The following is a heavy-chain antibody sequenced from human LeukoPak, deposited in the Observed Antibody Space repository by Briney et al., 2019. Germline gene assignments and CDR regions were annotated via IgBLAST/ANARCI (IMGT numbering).Heavy chain of an antibody. CDR3: ARLWTALRYFDSGVDY. Sequence: PSETLSLTCTVSGGSISSGGYYWSWIRQPPGKGLEWIGYIYHSGSTYYNPSPKSRVTISVDTSKNQFSLKLSSVTAADTAVYYCARLWTALRYFDSGVDYWGQGTLVTVSS. D-gene: IGHD3-9*01. CDR1: GGSISSGGYY. V-gene: IGHV4-30-2*03. J-gene: IGHJ4*02. CDR2: IYHSGST.